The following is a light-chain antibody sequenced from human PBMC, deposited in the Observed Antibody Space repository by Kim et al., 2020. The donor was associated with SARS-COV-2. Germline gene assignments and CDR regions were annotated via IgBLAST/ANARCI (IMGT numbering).Light chain of an antibody. Sequence: PASISCRSSQGLLHSNGYNYLDWYLQKPGQSPQLLIYLGSNRASGVPDRFSGSGSGTDFTLKISRVEAEDVGVYYCMQALQTPSTFGGGTKLEIK. CDR1: QGLLHSNGYNY. CDR3: MQALQTPST. CDR2: LGS. V-gene: IGKV2-28*01. J-gene: IGKJ4*01.